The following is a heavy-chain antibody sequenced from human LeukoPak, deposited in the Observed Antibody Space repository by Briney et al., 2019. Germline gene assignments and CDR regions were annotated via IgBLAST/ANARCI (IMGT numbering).Heavy chain of an antibody. D-gene: IGHD3-9*01. CDR1: GFTFSNAW. CDR3: TTISYYDILSFDY. V-gene: IGHV3-15*01. CDR2: IKSKTDGGTT. Sequence: PGGSLRLSCAASGFTFSNAWMSWVRQAPGKGLEWVGRIKSKTDGGTTDYAAPVKGRFTISRDDSKNTLYLQMNSLKTEDTAVYYCTTISYYDILSFDYWGQGTLVTVSP. J-gene: IGHJ4*02.